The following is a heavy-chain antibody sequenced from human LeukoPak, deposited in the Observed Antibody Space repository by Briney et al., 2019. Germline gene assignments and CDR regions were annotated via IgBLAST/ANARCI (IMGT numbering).Heavy chain of an antibody. CDR3: ARGSGTYIRPFDY. D-gene: IGHD1-26*01. Sequence: SETLSLTCFVSGGSISSNYWTWIRQPPGKGLEWIGYIYYSGSTNYNPSLKSRVTISVDTSNNQFSLKLSSVTAADTAVYYCARGSGTYIRPFDYWGQGTLVTVSS. V-gene: IGHV4-59*01. J-gene: IGHJ4*02. CDR2: IYYSGST. CDR1: GGSISSNY.